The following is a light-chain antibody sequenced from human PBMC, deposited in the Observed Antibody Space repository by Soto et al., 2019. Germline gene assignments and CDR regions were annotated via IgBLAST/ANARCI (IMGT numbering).Light chain of an antibody. CDR2: DAS. V-gene: IGKV1-5*01. Sequence: DIQMTQSPSTLSASVGDRVNITCRASQAIVTWLAWHQQKPGNAPKVLISDASTLESGVPSRFSGFGSETEFTLTISSLQPDDFATYYCQQYKSFPWTFGQGTKV. CDR3: QQYKSFPWT. J-gene: IGKJ1*01. CDR1: QAIVTW.